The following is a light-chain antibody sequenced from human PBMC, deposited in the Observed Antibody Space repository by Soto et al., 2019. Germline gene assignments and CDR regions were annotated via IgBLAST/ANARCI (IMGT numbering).Light chain of an antibody. Sequence: EIVLTQSPATLSLSPGERATLSCRASQSVSSYLAWYQQKPGQDPRLLIYDASNRATGIPARFSGSGSGTDFTLTISSLEPEDFAVYYCQQRSNWQYTFGQGTKLEIK. CDR1: QSVSSY. CDR2: DAS. CDR3: QQRSNWQYT. J-gene: IGKJ2*01. V-gene: IGKV3-11*01.